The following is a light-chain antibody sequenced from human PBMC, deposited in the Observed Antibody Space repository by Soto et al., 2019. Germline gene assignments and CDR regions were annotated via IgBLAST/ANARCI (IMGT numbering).Light chain of an antibody. CDR1: QSVSSSY. J-gene: IGKJ1*01. CDR2: GAS. CDR3: QQYGSSPGT. Sequence: ELVLTQSPGTLSLSPGERATLSCRASQSVSSSYLAWYQQKPGQAPRLLIYGASSRATGIPDRFSGSGSGTDFTLTISRLEPEAIAVYYCQQYGSSPGTFGQGTKVEIK. V-gene: IGKV3-20*01.